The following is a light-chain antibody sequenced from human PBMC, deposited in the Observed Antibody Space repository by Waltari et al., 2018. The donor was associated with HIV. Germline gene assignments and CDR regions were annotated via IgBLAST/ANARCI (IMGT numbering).Light chain of an antibody. CDR1: DSNIGTSS. Sequence: QPVLTQLPSVSGTPGQTVTISCSGSDSNIGTSSVYWYQVLPGTTPRLLIFSNHERPSGVPGRVSGSKSGASASLTIFGLRSEDEADYYCSTWDKTQSAQVFGGGTKLTVL. V-gene: IGLV1-47*01. CDR3: STWDKTQSAQV. CDR2: SNH. J-gene: IGLJ3*02.